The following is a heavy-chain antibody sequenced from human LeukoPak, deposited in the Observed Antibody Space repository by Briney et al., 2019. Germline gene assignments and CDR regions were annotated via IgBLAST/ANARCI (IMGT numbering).Heavy chain of an antibody. V-gene: IGHV3-23*01. CDR2: ISGSGGST. CDR3: AKDHSHCSGGSCSGFDY. CDR1: GFTFSSYA. Sequence: LGGSLRLSCAASGFTFSSYAMSWVRQAPGKGLEWVSAISGSGGSTYYADSVKGRFTISRDNSKNTLYLQMNSLRAEDTAVYYCAKDHSHCSGGSCSGFDYWGQGTLVTVSS. D-gene: IGHD2-15*01. J-gene: IGHJ4*02.